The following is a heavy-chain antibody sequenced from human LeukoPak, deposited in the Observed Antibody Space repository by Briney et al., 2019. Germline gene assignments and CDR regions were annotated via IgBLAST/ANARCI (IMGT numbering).Heavy chain of an antibody. J-gene: IGHJ4*02. V-gene: IGHV4-59*08. CDR2: IYYRGST. CDR1: GGSISSYY. CDR3: ARHASSSPYFFDY. Sequence: SETLSLTCTVSGGSISSYYWSWIRQPPGRGLEWIGYIYYRGSTKYNPSLKSRVTISVDTSTNQFSLKLNSVTAAEVAVYYCARHASSSPYFFDYWGQGTLVTVSS. D-gene: IGHD6-6*01.